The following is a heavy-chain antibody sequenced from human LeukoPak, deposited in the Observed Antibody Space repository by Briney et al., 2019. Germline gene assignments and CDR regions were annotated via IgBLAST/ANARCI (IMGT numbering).Heavy chain of an antibody. CDR1: GFSFSTYW. CDR2: IKKDGSEQ. D-gene: IGHD6-13*01. Sequence: PGGSLRLSCVASGFSFSTYWISWVRQAPGKGLEWVANIKKDGSEQYYVDSLKGRFTISRDNAKNSLYLQLNDVEADDTAMYYCARDSAGNDYWGQGTLVTVSS. V-gene: IGHV3-7*01. J-gene: IGHJ4*02. CDR3: ARDSAGNDY.